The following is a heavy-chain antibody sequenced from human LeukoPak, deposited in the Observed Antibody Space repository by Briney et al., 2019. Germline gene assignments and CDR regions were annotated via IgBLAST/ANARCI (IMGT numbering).Heavy chain of an antibody. J-gene: IGHJ6*02. V-gene: IGHV3-33*01. Sequence: GRSLRLSCAASGFTFSSYGMHWVRQAPGKGLEWVAVIWYDGSNKYYADSVKGRFTISRDNSKNTLYLQMNSLRAEDTAVYYCARGDSSSWYIHYYYYYGMDVWGQGTTVTVSS. CDR3: ARGDSSSWYIHYYYYYGMDV. CDR2: IWYDGSNK. CDR1: GFTFSSYG. D-gene: IGHD6-13*01.